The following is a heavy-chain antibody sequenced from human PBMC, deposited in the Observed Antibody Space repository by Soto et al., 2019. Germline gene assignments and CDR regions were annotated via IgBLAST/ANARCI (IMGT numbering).Heavy chain of an antibody. V-gene: IGHV4-59*01. CDR3: AREMLGYYDSSGYYWTDDAFDI. CDR2: IYYSGST. D-gene: IGHD3-22*01. J-gene: IGHJ3*02. CDR1: GGSISSYY. Sequence: SETLSLTCTVSGGSISSYYWSWIRQPPGKGLEWIGYIYYSGSTNYNPSLKSRVTISVDTSKNQFSLKLSSVTAADTAVYYCAREMLGYYDSSGYYWTDDAFDIWGQGTMVTVSS.